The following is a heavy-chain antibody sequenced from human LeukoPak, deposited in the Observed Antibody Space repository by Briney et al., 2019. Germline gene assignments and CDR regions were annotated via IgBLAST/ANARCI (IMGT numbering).Heavy chain of an antibody. V-gene: IGHV1-24*01. Sequence: ASVKVSCKVSGYTLTELSMHWVRQAPGKGLEWMGGFDPEDGETIYAQKFQGRVTMTEDASTDTAYMELSSLRSEDTAVYYCATVLSDIVVVPAAMPTYYFDYWGQEPWSPSPQ. CDR3: ATVLSDIVVVPAAMPTYYFDY. CDR2: FDPEDGET. J-gene: IGHJ4*01. CDR1: GYTLTELS. D-gene: IGHD2-2*01.